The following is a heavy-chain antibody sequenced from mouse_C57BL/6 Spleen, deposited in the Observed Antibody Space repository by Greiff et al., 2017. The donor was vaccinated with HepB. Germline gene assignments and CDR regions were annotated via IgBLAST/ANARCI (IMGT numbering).Heavy chain of an antibody. D-gene: IGHD1-1*01. CDR2: IDPSDSYT. CDR3: ARAYYGSSFFAY. V-gene: IGHV1-69*01. J-gene: IGHJ3*01. CDR1: GYTFTSYW. Sequence: QVQLQQSGAELVMPGASVKLSCKASGYTFTSYWMHWVKQRPGQGLEWIGEIDPSDSYTNYNQKFKGKSTLTVDKSSSTAYMQLSSLTSEDSAVYYCARAYYGSSFFAYWGQGTLVTVSA.